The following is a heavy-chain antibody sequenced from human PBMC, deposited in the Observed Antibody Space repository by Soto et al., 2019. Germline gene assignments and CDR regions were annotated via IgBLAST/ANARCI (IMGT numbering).Heavy chain of an antibody. D-gene: IGHD6-13*01. CDR3: AKGLIAAAGTPYY. J-gene: IGHJ4*02. V-gene: IGHV3-30*18. Sequence: QVQLVESGGGVVQPGRSLRLSCAASGFTFSSYGMHWVRQAPGKGLEWVAVISYDGSNKYYADSVKGRFTISRDNSKNTLYLQMNSLRAEDTAVYYCAKGLIAAAGTPYYWGQGTLVTVSS. CDR2: ISYDGSNK. CDR1: GFTFSSYG.